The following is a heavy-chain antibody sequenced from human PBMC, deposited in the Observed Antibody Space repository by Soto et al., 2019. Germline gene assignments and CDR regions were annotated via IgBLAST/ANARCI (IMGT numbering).Heavy chain of an antibody. D-gene: IGHD3-22*01. J-gene: IGHJ3*02. CDR2: IDWDDDK. V-gene: IGHV2-70*01. Sequence: GSGPTLVNPTQTLTLTCTFSGFSLSTSGMCVSWIRQPPGKALEWLALIDWDDDKYYSTSLKTRLTISKDTSKNQVVLTMTNMDPVDTATYYCARSYPYYYDSSGWAVDDAFDIWGQGTMVTVSS. CDR3: ARSYPYYYDSSGWAVDDAFDI. CDR1: GFSLSTSGMC.